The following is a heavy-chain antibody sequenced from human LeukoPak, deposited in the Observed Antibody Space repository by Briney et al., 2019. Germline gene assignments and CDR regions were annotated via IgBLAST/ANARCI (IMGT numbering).Heavy chain of an antibody. Sequence: EPGGSLRLSCAASGFTFNYYGMHWVRQAPGKGLEWVTLISYDGYDKSYADSVRGRFTISRDNSRNTLYLQMDSLRSEDTAVYYCARDFFPVVDSTWYEIGYWGQGTLVTVSS. CDR3: ARDFFPVVDSTWYEIGY. D-gene: IGHD2-21*01. CDR2: ISYDGYDK. CDR1: GFTFNYYG. J-gene: IGHJ4*02. V-gene: IGHV3-30*19.